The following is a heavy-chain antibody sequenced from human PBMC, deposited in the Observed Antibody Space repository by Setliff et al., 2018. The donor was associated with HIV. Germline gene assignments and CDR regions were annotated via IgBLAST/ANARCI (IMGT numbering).Heavy chain of an antibody. J-gene: IGHJ4*02. CDR1: GFTFRNAW. CDR3: TTYSSVYYHSDC. D-gene: IGHD3-22*01. CDR2: IKSKSDGGAV. Sequence: SCAASGFTFRNAWMSWVRQAPGKGLEWVGRIKSKSDGGAVHYAAPVKGRFTISRDDSQDTLYLEMNSPTNEDTAMYYCTTYSSVYYHSDCWGQGTLVTVSS. V-gene: IGHV3-15*06.